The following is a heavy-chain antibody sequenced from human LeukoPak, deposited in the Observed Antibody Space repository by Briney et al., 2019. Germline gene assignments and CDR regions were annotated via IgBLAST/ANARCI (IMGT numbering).Heavy chain of an antibody. J-gene: IGHJ3*02. CDR3: ARGGDIVGASRSASDI. CDR2: IDSGGGT. CDR1: GFTVSSKY. Sequence: GGSLRLSCAASGFTVSSKYMSWVRQAPGKGLEWVSVIDSGGGTYYADSVKGRFTISRDNSKNTLFLQMNSLRAEDTAVYYCARGGDIVGASRSASDIWGQGTMVTVSS. V-gene: IGHV3-53*01. D-gene: IGHD1-26*01.